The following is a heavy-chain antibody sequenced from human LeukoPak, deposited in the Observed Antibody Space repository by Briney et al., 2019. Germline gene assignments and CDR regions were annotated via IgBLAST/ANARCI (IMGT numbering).Heavy chain of an antibody. J-gene: IGHJ4*02. CDR3: ERGELPNY. CDR2: ISSSSSTI. D-gene: IGHD1-26*01. V-gene: IGHV3-48*04. Sequence: GGSLRLSCAASGFTFSSYSMNWVRQAPGKGLEWVSYISSSSSTIYYADSVKGRFTISRDNAKNSLYLQMNSLRAEDTAVYYCERGELPNYWGQGTLVTVSS. CDR1: GFTFSSYS.